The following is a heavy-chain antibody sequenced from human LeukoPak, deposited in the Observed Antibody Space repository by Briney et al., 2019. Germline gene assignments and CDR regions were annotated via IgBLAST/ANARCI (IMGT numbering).Heavy chain of an antibody. Sequence: PSETLSLTCTVSGGSISSYYWSWIRQPPGKRLEWIGYIYYSGSTNYNPSLKSRVTISVDTSKNQFSLKLSSVTAADTAVYYCARVAGDLDYWGQGTLVTVSS. D-gene: IGHD6-19*01. CDR2: IYYSGST. CDR3: ARVAGDLDY. CDR1: GGSISSYY. J-gene: IGHJ4*02. V-gene: IGHV4-59*01.